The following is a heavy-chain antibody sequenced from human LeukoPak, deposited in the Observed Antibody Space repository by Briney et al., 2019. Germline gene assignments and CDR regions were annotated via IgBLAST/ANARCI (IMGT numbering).Heavy chain of an antibody. J-gene: IGHJ4*02. V-gene: IGHV4-59*08. CDR2: IYYSGST. CDR1: GGSISSYY. D-gene: IGHD4-23*01. Sequence: SETLSLTCTVSGGSISSYYWSWIRQPPGKGLEWIGYIYYSGSTYYNPSLKSRVTISVDTSKNQFSLKLSSVTAADTAVYYCARATTTVVTSFDYWGQGTLVTVSS. CDR3: ARATTTVVTSFDY.